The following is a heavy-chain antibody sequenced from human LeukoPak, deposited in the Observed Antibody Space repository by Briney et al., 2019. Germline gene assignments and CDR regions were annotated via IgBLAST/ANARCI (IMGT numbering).Heavy chain of an antibody. J-gene: IGHJ4*02. V-gene: IGHV7-4-1*02. Sequence: GASVKVSCKASGYTFTSYAMNWVRQAPGQGLEWMGWINTNTGNPTYAQGFTGRFVFSLDTSVSTAYLQISSLKAEDTAVYYCARDRGDNGFGELWVNYFDYWGQGTLVTVSS. D-gene: IGHD3-10*01. CDR2: INTNTGNP. CDR1: GYTFTSYA. CDR3: ARDRGDNGFGELWVNYFDY.